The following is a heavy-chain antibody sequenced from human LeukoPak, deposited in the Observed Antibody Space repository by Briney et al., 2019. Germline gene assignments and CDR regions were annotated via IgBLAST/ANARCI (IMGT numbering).Heavy chain of an antibody. CDR1: GGSISSGDYY. CDR2: IYYSGST. J-gene: IGHJ4*02. CDR3: ARDPSLSGIQLWAFDY. V-gene: IGHV4-30-4*01. D-gene: IGHD5-18*01. Sequence: PSETLSLTCTVSGGSISSGDYYWSWIRQPPGKGLEWIGYIYYSGSTYYNPSLKSRVTISVDTSKNHFSLQLNSVSPEDTAVYYCARDPSLSGIQLWAFDYWGQGILVTVSS.